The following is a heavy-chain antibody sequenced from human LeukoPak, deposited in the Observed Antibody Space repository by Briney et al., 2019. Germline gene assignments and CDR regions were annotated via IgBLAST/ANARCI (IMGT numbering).Heavy chain of an antibody. CDR3: ARWVSTVVRVGFDY. D-gene: IGHD4-23*01. CDR1: GGSVSSGSYY. Sequence: PSETLPLTCTVSGGSVSSGSYYWSWIRQPPGKGLEWIGYIYYSGSTNYNPSLKSRVTISVDTSKNQFSLKLSSVTAADTAVYYCARWVSTVVRVGFDYWGQGTLVTVSP. J-gene: IGHJ4*02. V-gene: IGHV4-61*01. CDR2: IYYSGST.